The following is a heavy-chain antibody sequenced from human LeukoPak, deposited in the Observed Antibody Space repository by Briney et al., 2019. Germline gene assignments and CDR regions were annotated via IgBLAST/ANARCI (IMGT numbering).Heavy chain of an antibody. D-gene: IGHD3-10*01. Sequence: PGRSLRLSCAASGFTFSSYAMHWVRQAPGKGLEWVAVISYDGNNNYYADSVKGRFTISRDNSKDTLYLQMNSLRAEDTAVYYCARESSGGSFDYWGQGTLVTVSS. CDR1: GFTFSSYA. J-gene: IGHJ4*02. V-gene: IGHV3-30-3*01. CDR2: ISYDGNNN. CDR3: ARESSGGSFDY.